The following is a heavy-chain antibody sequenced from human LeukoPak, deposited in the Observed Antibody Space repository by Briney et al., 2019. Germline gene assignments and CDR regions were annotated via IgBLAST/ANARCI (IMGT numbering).Heavy chain of an antibody. Sequence: SETLSLACTVVGGAINRMNYYWGWIRQSPGKGLEWIGSTYYSGSVNNNPSLQSRITISVDTSRNQFSLKLTSVTAADTAVYYCARRVATSGNFFDYWGPGTLVTVS. CDR1: GGAINRMNYY. D-gene: IGHD3-3*01. J-gene: IGHJ4*02. V-gene: IGHV4-39*01. CDR3: ARRVATSGNFFDY. CDR2: TYYSGSV.